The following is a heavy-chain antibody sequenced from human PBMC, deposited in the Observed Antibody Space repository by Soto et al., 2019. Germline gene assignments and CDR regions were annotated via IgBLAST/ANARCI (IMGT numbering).Heavy chain of an antibody. J-gene: IGHJ4*02. CDR3: ARLFDTSGWYDY. D-gene: IGHD6-19*01. V-gene: IGHV5-51*01. Sequence: XESLKISCKGSGYSFTSYWIGWVRQMPGKGLERMGIIYPGDSDTRYSPSFQGQVTISADKSITTTYLQWSSLKASDTAIYYCARLFDTSGWYDYWGQGTLVTVSS. CDR2: IYPGDSDT. CDR1: GYSFTSYW.